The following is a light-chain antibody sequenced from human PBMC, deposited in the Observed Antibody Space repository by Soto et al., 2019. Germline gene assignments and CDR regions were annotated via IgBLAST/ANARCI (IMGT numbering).Light chain of an antibody. J-gene: IGLJ1*01. Sequence: QSVLTQPPSASGTPGQRITISCSGDRSNIGTNPVAWYQQLPGTAPKLLINNDKHRPSGVPDRFSGSRSGASASLAISGLQAEDEADYFCGTWDSSLNGSVFGTGTKLTVL. CDR3: GTWDSSLNGSV. CDR2: NDK. CDR1: RSNIGTNP. V-gene: IGLV1-44*01.